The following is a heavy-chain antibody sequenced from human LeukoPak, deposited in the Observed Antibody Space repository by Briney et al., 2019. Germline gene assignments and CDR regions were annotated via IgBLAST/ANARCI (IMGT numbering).Heavy chain of an antibody. CDR1: GGSISSYY. Sequence: MPSETLSLTCTVSGGSISSYYWSWIRQPPGKGLEWIGYIYYSGSTNYNPSLKSRVTISVDTSKNQFSLKLSSVTAADTAVYNCARVGYSSSWFYYYYMDVWGKGTTVTVSS. CDR3: ARVGYSSSWFYYYYMDV. J-gene: IGHJ6*03. V-gene: IGHV4-59*01. D-gene: IGHD6-13*01. CDR2: IYYSGST.